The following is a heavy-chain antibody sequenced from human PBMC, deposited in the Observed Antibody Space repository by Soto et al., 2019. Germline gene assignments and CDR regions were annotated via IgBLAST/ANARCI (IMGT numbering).Heavy chain of an antibody. V-gene: IGHV1-69*12. CDR1: GGTFSTYP. Sequence: QVQLVQSGAEVKKPGSSVKVSCKASGGTFSTYPISWVRQAPGQGLEWMGGINPIFGTANYAQKLQGRVTITADESTTTAYMQLSSLRSDDTAVYYCARLCASNYEAYQHWGQGTLVTVSS. CDR2: INPIFGTA. J-gene: IGHJ1*01. D-gene: IGHD4-4*01. CDR3: ARLCASNYEAYQH.